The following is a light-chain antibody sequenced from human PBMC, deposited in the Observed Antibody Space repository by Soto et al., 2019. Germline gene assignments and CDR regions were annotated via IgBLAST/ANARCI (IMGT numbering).Light chain of an antibody. CDR2: GAS. V-gene: IGKV3-20*01. Sequence: EIVLTQSPGTLSLSPGERATLSCRASQSVSSIYLAWYQQRPGQAPRLLIYGASSRATGIPDRFSGSGSGTEFTLTISRLEPEDFAVYYCQQYGSSSWTFGQGTKVDIK. J-gene: IGKJ1*01. CDR1: QSVSSIY. CDR3: QQYGSSSWT.